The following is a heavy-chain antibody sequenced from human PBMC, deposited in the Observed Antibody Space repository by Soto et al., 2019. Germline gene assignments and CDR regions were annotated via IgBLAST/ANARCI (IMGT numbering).Heavy chain of an antibody. V-gene: IGHV1-18*01. CDR1: GYTFTSYG. Sequence: QVQLVQSGAEVKKPGASVKVSCKASGYTFTSYGISWVRQAPGQGLEWMGWISAYNGNTNYARKLQGRVTMTTDTSTSRAYMELRSLRSDDTAVYYCAREVAVGGYYYYGMDVWGQGTTVTVSS. D-gene: IGHD6-19*01. CDR3: AREVAVGGYYYYGMDV. J-gene: IGHJ6*02. CDR2: ISAYNGNT.